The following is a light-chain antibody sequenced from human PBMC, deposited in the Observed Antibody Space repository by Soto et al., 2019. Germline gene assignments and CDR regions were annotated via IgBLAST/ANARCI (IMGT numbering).Light chain of an antibody. CDR3: ISYTSSSPLWV. J-gene: IGLJ3*02. CDR1: SSDVGGYNY. CDR2: DVS. V-gene: IGLV2-14*01. Sequence: QSALTQPASVSGSPGQSITISCTGTSSDVGGYNYVSWYQQHPGKAPKLMIYDVSNRPSGVSNRFSGSKSGNTASLTISGVKAEDEADYYCISYTSSSPLWVFGGGTKITVL.